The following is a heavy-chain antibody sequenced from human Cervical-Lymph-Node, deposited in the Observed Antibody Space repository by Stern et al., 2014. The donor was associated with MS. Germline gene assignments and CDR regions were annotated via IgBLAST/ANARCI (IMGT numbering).Heavy chain of an antibody. CDR2: FDPEDGET. J-gene: IGHJ4*02. CDR1: GSTVIEFF. Sequence: VQLLESGAEVKKPGASVKVSCKVSGSTVIEFFMHWVRQAPGKGLEWMGGFDPEDGETIYAQKFQGRVTMTEDTYTDTAYMELRSLTSDDTAVYYCATDYDYWGQGTLVTVSS. CDR3: ATDYDY. V-gene: IGHV1-24*01.